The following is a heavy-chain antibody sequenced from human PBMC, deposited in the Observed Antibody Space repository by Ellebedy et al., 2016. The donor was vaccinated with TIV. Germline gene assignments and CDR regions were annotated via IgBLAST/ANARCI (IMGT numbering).Heavy chain of an antibody. J-gene: IGHJ1*01. V-gene: IGHV3-30*18. CDR2: ISDDGSNK. D-gene: IGHD4-23*01. CDR3: AKNSLVTLVTP. CDR1: GFTFSRYG. Sequence: GESLKTSCAASGFTFSRYGMHLVRQAPGPGLESVAVISDDGSNKYYADSVKGRFIISRDNSKDTLDLQMNGLRADDTAIYYCAKNSLVTLVTPWGQGTLVTVSS.